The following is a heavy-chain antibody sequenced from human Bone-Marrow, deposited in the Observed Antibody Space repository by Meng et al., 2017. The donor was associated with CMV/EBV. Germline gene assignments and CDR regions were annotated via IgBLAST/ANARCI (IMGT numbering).Heavy chain of an antibody. D-gene: IGHD3-3*01. CDR3: ASGPIFGDFFDY. CDR1: GFTFSSYA. Sequence: GESLKISCAASGFTFSSYAMSWVRQAPGKGLEWVSSISSSSSYIYYADSVKGRFTISRDNAKNSLYLQMNSLRAEDTAVYYCASGPIFGDFFDYWGQGTLVTVSS. J-gene: IGHJ4*02. V-gene: IGHV3-21*01. CDR2: ISSSSSYI.